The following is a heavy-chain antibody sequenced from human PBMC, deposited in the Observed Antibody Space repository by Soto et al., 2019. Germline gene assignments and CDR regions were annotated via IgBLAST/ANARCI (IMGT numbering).Heavy chain of an antibody. J-gene: IGHJ4*02. D-gene: IGHD2-15*01. CDR2: ISGSGSDT. V-gene: IGHV3-23*01. CDR3: ARDLGGWPDY. Sequence: GGSLRLSCAASAFTFRSYAMNWVRQVPGKGLEWVSGISGSGSDTYYADSVKGRFTISRDNSKNTLYLQMNSLRAEDTAVYYCARDLGGWPDYWGQGTLVTVSS. CDR1: AFTFRSYA.